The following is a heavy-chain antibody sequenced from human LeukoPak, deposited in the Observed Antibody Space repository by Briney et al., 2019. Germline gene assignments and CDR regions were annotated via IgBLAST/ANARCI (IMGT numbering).Heavy chain of an antibody. CDR2: VSHNGPDK. CDR1: GCTFSSYT. CDR3: ARDDY. V-gene: IGHV3-30-3*01. J-gene: IGHJ4*02. Sequence: PGGALRLSCAASGCTFSSYTMHGVRQAPGKGLEWVAVVSHNGPDKYYADSVKGRFTISRDNSKNTLYLQMSSLRADDTALYYCARDDYWGQGTLVAVSS.